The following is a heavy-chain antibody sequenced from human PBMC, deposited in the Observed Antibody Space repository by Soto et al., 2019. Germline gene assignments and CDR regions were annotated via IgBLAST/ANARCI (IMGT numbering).Heavy chain of an antibody. V-gene: IGHV3-33*01. CDR1: GFTFSGYG. CDR2: IWYDPNKT. Sequence: QVQLVESGGGVVQPGRSLRLSCAASGFTFSGYGMHWVRQAPGQGLEWVAVIWYDPNKTYYADSVKGRFTISRDNSKNTLYLQMNSLTVEETAVYYWATDGPGSGRYFGEYWGQGTLVTVSS. J-gene: IGHJ4*02. CDR3: ATDGPGSGRYFGEY. D-gene: IGHD6-19*01.